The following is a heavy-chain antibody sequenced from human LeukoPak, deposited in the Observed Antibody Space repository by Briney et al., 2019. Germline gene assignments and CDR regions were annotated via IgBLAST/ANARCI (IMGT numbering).Heavy chain of an antibody. V-gene: IGHV4-34*01. J-gene: IGHJ6*02. Sequence: SETLSLTCAVYGGSFSGYYWSWIRQPPGKGLEWIGGINHSGSTNYNPSLKSRVIISVDTSKNQFSPKLSSVTAADTAVYYCARDTYDSSGYYSHRGYYGMDVWGQGTTVTVSS. CDR1: GGSFSGYY. CDR2: INHSGST. D-gene: IGHD3-22*01. CDR3: ARDTYDSSGYYSHRGYYGMDV.